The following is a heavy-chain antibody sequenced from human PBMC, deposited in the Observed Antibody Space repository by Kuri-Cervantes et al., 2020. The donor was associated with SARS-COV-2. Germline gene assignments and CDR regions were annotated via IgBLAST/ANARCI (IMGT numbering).Heavy chain of an antibody. J-gene: IGHJ4*02. CDR2: INVGNGNT. CDR3: ARVGGGHWELLYLDY. D-gene: IGHD1-26*01. CDR1: GYTFTSYA. V-gene: IGHV1-3*01. Sequence: ASVKVSCKASGYTFTSYAMHWVRQAPGQRLEWMGWINVGNGNTKYSQKFQGRVTITRDTSASTAYMELSSLRSEDTAVYYCARVGGGHWELLYLDYWGQGTLVTSPQ.